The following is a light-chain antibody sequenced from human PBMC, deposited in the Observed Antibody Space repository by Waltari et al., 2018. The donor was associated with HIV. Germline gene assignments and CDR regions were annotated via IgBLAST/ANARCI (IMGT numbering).Light chain of an antibody. J-gene: IGLJ2*01. Sequence: QSALTPPASVSGSPGQSIAISCTGTSSDVGVYNYVSWYQQHPRKAPKLMIYDVNEWPSGVSNRFSGSKSGNTASLTISGLQAEDEADYYCSSYTSSNTLVFGGGTKLTVL. CDR3: SSYTSSNTLV. CDR1: SSDVGVYNY. CDR2: DVN. V-gene: IGLV2-14*01.